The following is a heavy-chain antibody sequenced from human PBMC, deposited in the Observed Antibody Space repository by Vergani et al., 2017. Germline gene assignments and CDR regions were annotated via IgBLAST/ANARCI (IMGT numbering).Heavy chain of an antibody. V-gene: IGHV3-9*01. CDR1: GFTFDDYD. J-gene: IGHJ4*02. Sequence: EVQLVESGGGLVQPGRSLRLSCAASGFTFDDYDMHWVRQAPGKGLEWVSGISWNSGTIGYADSVKGRFTISRDNAKNSLHLQMNSLRAEDTAVYYCARAKWELLPFDYWGQGTLVTVSS. D-gene: IGHD1-26*01. CDR3: ARAKWELLPFDY. CDR2: ISWNSGTI.